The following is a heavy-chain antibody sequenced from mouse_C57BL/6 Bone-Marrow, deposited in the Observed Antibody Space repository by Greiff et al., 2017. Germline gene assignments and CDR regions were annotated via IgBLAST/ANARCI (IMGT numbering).Heavy chain of an antibody. CDR2: IDPSDSYT. D-gene: IGHD1-1*01. CDR1: GYTFTSYW. V-gene: IGHV1-69*01. Sequence: VQLQQPGAELVMPGASVKLSCKASGYTFTSYWMHWVKQRPGQGLEWIGEIDPSDSYTNYNQKFKGKSTLTVDKSSSTAYMQLSSLTSEDSAVHYCAREGVLRAWFAYWGQGTLVTVSA. CDR3: AREGVLRAWFAY. J-gene: IGHJ3*01.